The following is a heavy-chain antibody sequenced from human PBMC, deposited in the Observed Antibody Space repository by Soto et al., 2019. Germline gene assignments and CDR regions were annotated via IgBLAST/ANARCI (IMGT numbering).Heavy chain of an antibody. CDR2: IKSKTDGGTT. CDR3: TTARAVAGTYYYYGMDV. D-gene: IGHD6-19*01. CDR1: GFTFGGYA. J-gene: IGHJ6*02. Sequence: GGSLRLSCTASGFTFGGYAMNWVRQAPGKGLEWVGRIKSKTDGGTTDYAAPVKGRFTISRDDSKNTLYLQMNSLKTEDTAVYYCTTARAVAGTYYYYGMDVWGQGTTVTVSS. V-gene: IGHV3-15*07.